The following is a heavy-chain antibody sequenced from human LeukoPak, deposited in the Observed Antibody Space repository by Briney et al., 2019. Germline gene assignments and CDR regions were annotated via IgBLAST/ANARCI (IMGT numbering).Heavy chain of an antibody. CDR2: IYPGDSDT. CDR1: GSSFTSYW. Sequence: GESLKISCKGSGSSFTSYWIGWVRQMPGKGLEWMGIIYPGDSDTRYSPSFQGQVTISADKSISTAYLQWSSLKASDTAMYYCARHRGLGYCSSTSCYADAFDIWGQGTMVTVSS. D-gene: IGHD2-2*01. V-gene: IGHV5-51*01. CDR3: ARHRGLGYCSSTSCYADAFDI. J-gene: IGHJ3*02.